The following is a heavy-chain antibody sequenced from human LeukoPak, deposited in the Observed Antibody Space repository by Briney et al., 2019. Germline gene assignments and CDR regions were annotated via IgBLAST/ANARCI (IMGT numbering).Heavy chain of an antibody. CDR3: ASEDYYDSSGYYA. CDR2: FYHSGST. V-gene: IGHV4-38-2*02. Sequence: SETLSLTCTVSGYFIRSGFYWGWIRQPPGKGLEWIGSFYHSGSTYYNPSLESRVTISLDTSKNQLSLKLTSVTAADTAVYYCASEDYYDSSGYYAWGQGTLVTVSS. CDR1: GYFIRSGFY. D-gene: IGHD3-22*01. J-gene: IGHJ5*02.